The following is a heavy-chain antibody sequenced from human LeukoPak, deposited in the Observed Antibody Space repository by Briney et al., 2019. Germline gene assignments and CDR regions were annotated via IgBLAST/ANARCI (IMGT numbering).Heavy chain of an antibody. D-gene: IGHD6-13*01. CDR2: IDTKTGNP. CDR1: GYTFTNYA. V-gene: IGHV7-4-1*02. CDR3: ARDNYGAEEGIGSSFVWLDP. Sequence: GASVKVSCKASGYTFTNYAMNWVRQVPGQGLEWMGWIDTKTGNPTYAQGFTERFVFSLDTSVNTAYLQINSLKSEDTAVYYCARDNYGAEEGIGSSFVWLDPWGQGTLVTVSS. J-gene: IGHJ5*02.